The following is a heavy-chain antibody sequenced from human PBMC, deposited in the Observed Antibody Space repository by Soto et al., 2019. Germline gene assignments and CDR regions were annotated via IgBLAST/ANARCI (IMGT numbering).Heavy chain of an antibody. Sequence: PGGSLRLSCAASGFTFSSYSMNWVRQAPGRGLEWVSYISSSSSTIYYADSVKGRFTISRDNAKNSLYLQMNSLRDEDTAVYYCARQYYYDSSGYPNNPYFDYWGQGTLVTVSS. CDR1: GFTFSSYS. CDR3: ARQYYYDSSGYPNNPYFDY. CDR2: ISSSSSTI. V-gene: IGHV3-48*02. J-gene: IGHJ4*02. D-gene: IGHD3-22*01.